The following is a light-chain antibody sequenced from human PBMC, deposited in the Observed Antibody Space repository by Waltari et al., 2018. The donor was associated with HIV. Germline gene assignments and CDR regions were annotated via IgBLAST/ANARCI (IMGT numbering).Light chain of an antibody. V-gene: IGLV3-1*01. Sequence: SSEMTQPPSVSVSPGQTASITCSGDTLGDKYASWYQQKPGQSPVLVLYQDNKRPSGIPERFSGSNSGNTATLTISGTQAMDEADCYCQAWDSSTGGVFGGGTKLTVL. CDR3: QAWDSSTGGV. CDR2: QDN. CDR1: TLGDKY. J-gene: IGLJ3*02.